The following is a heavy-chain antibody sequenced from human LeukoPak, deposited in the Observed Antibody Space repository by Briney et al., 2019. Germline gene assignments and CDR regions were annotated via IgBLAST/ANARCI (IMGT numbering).Heavy chain of an antibody. D-gene: IGHD3-10*01. CDR1: GFTFSDYY. J-gene: IGHJ4*02. Sequence: PGGSLRLSCAASGFTFSDYYMGWIRQAPGKGLEWVSLISSSSSYTNYADSVKGRFTISRDNAKNSLFLQMNSLRAEDTAVYYCARVIHYYGSGSYGFDYWGQGTLVTVSS. CDR2: ISSSSSYT. CDR3: ARVIHYYGSGSYGFDY. V-gene: IGHV3-11*05.